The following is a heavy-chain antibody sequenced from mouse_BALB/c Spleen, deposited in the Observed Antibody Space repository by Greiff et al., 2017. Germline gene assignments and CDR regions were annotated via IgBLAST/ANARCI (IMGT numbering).Heavy chain of an antibody. J-gene: IGHJ1*01. V-gene: IGHV5-6-5*01. D-gene: IGHD3-2*02. CDR2: ISSGGST. Sequence: EVKLQESGGGLVKPGGSLKLSCAASGFTFSSYAMSWVRQTPEKRLEWVASISSGGSTYYPDSVKGRFTISRDNARNILYLQMSSLRSEDTAMYYCARGEEATYFDVWGAGTTVTVSS. CDR1: GFTFSSYA. CDR3: ARGEEATYFDV.